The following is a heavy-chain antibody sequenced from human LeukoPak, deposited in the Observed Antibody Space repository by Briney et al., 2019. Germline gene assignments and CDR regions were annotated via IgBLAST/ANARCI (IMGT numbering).Heavy chain of an antibody. Sequence: GASVKVSCKVSGYTLTELSMHWVRQAPGKGLEWMGGFDPEDGETIYAQKLQGRVTMTTDTSTSTAYMELRSLGSDDTAVYYCARLDYGGNSVVDYWGQGTLVTVSS. D-gene: IGHD4-17*01. CDR1: GYTLTELS. CDR3: ARLDYGGNSVVDY. J-gene: IGHJ4*02. CDR2: FDPEDGET. V-gene: IGHV1-24*01.